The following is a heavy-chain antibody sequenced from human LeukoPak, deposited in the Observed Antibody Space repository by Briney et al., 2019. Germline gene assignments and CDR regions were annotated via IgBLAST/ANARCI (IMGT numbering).Heavy chain of an antibody. V-gene: IGHV3-23*01. Sequence: GGSLRLSCAASGFTFSSHDMSWVRQAPGKGLEWVSAMSGSDAGTYYADSVKGRFTISRDNAKNSLYLQMNSLRVEDTAVYYCAKEGRSLQTYWGQGTLVTVSS. CDR2: MSGSDAGT. CDR1: GFTFSSHD. J-gene: IGHJ4*02. CDR3: AKEGRSLQTY. D-gene: IGHD5-24*01.